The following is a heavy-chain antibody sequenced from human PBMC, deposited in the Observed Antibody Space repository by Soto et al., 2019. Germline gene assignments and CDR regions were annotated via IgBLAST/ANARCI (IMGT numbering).Heavy chain of an antibody. CDR3: ARGWDIVVVPAAILGFDP. Sequence: ASETLSLTCTVSGGSISSGGYYWSWIRQHPGKGLEWIGYIYYSGSTYYNPSLKSRVTISVDTSKNQFSLKLSSVTAADTAVYYCARGWDIVVVPAAILGFDPWGQGTLVTVSS. CDR2: IYYSGST. J-gene: IGHJ5*02. V-gene: IGHV4-31*03. CDR1: GGSISSGGYY. D-gene: IGHD2-2*01.